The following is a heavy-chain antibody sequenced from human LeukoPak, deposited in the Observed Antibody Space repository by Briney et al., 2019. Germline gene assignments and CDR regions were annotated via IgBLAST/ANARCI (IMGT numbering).Heavy chain of an antibody. D-gene: IGHD2-21*02. J-gene: IGHJ4*02. Sequence: GGSLRLSCAASGFTFSSYGMHWVRQAPGKGLEWVAVISYDGSNKYYADSVKGRFTISRDNSKNTLYLQMNSLRAEDTAVYYCARDTNYCGGDCYQALGDYWGQGTLVTVSS. CDR2: ISYDGSNK. V-gene: IGHV3-30*03. CDR1: GFTFSSYG. CDR3: ARDTNYCGGDCYQALGDY.